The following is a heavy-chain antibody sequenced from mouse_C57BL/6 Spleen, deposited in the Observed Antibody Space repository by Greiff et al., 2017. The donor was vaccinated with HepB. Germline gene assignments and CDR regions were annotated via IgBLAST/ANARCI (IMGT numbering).Heavy chain of an antibody. V-gene: IGHV7-3*01. Sequence: EVKVVESGGGLVQPGGSLSLSCAASGFTFTDYYMSWVRQPPGKALEWLGFIRNKANGYTTEYSASVKGRFTISRDNSQSILYLQMNALRAEDSATYYCARSIYYDGSYWYFDVWGTGTTVTVSS. CDR1: GFTFTDYY. CDR2: IRNKANGYTT. D-gene: IGHD1-1*01. CDR3: ARSIYYDGSYWYFDV. J-gene: IGHJ1*03.